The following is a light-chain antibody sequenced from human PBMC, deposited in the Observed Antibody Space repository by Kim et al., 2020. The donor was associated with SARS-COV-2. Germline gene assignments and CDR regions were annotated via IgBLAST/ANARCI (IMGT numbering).Light chain of an antibody. CDR2: QDT. CDR3: QAWDSSALV. J-gene: IGLJ3*02. Sequence: SYELTQPPSVSVSPGQTASITCSGDKLGDKYACWYQQKPGLSPVLVIYQDTKRPSGIPERFSGSNSGNTATLTISGTQAMDEADYYCQAWDSSALVFCGG. V-gene: IGLV3-1*01. CDR1: KLGDKY.